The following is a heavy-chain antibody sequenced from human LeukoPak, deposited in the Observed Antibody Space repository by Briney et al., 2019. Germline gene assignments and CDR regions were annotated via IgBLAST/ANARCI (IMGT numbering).Heavy chain of an antibody. CDR2: INGDGSL. J-gene: IGHJ4*02. D-gene: IGHD6-25*01. CDR3: AGGASSAVHY. V-gene: IGHV3-74*01. Sequence: GGSLRLSGAASGLTFSIYWMHWVRQAPGKGLVWVSRINGDGSLSYADSVKGRFTISRDNTKNMLYLQMNSLRAEDTAVYYCAGGASSAVHYWGRGTLVTVSS. CDR1: GLTFSIYW.